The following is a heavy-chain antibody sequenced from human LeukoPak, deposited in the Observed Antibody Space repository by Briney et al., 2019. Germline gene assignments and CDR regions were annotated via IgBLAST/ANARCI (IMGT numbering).Heavy chain of an antibody. CDR2: VKQDGSEQ. D-gene: IGHD2-15*01. CDR3: ATDSPYDY. J-gene: IGHJ4*02. V-gene: IGHV3-7*01. Sequence: QPGGSLRLSCVASGFTFSNYWMSWVRQAPGKGLEWVANVKQDGSEQYYVDSVKVRFTVSRDNAKNSLHLQMNSLRAEDTAVYYCATDSPYDYWGQGTLVTVSS. CDR1: GFTFSNYW.